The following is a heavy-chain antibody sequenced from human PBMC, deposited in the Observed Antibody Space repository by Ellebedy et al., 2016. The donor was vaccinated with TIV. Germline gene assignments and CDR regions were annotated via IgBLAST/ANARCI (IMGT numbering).Heavy chain of an antibody. D-gene: IGHD5-24*01. CDR1: GYSFSTYW. Sequence: GESLKISCEGLGYSFSTYWIGWVRQRPGKGLEWMGIIYPYDSDVKYSPSFEGRVTISADKSINTAYLQWSSLKASDTAIYYCAKEIKDIRNQGLGMDVWGLGTTVTVSS. CDR2: IYPYDSDV. J-gene: IGHJ6*02. V-gene: IGHV5-51*01. CDR3: AKEIKDIRNQGLGMDV.